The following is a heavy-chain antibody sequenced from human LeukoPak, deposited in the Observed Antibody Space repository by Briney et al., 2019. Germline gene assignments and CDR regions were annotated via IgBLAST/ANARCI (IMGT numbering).Heavy chain of an antibody. V-gene: IGHV4-59*12. D-gene: IGHD1-14*01. CDR3: ARVEAGTAFFDY. Sequence: PSETLSLTCTVPGGSISSYYWSWIRQPPGKGLEWIGYIYYSGSTNYNPSLKSRVTISVDTSKNQFSLKLSSVTAADTAVYYCARVEAGTAFFDYWGQGTLVTVSS. CDR1: GGSISSYY. J-gene: IGHJ4*02. CDR2: IYYSGST.